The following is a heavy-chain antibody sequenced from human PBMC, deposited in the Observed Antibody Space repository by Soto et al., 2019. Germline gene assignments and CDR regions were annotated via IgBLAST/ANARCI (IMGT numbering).Heavy chain of an antibody. Sequence: ASVKVSCKASGVTFSSYAISWVRQATGQGLEWMGWMNPGSGDTGYAQKFQGRVTMTRDISIATAYMEVNNLRSDDTAIYYCARMETFGSLNWFDPWGQGTLVTVSS. V-gene: IGHV1-8*02. CDR1: GVTFSSYA. J-gene: IGHJ5*02. CDR3: ARMETFGSLNWFDP. D-gene: IGHD3-16*01. CDR2: MNPGSGDT.